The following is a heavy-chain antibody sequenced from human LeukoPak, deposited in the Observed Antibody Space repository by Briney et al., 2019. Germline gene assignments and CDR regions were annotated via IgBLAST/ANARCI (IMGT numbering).Heavy chain of an antibody. D-gene: IGHD1-1*01. Sequence: GGSLRLACAAAGFTFSSYSMNWVRQAPGEVLEWGSSISSSSSYIYYADSVKGRFTISRDNAKNSLYLQMNSLRAEDTAVYYCAIAERRSPIDYWGQGTLVTVSS. CDR2: ISSSSSYI. CDR1: GFTFSSYS. J-gene: IGHJ4*02. V-gene: IGHV3-21*01. CDR3: AIAERRSPIDY.